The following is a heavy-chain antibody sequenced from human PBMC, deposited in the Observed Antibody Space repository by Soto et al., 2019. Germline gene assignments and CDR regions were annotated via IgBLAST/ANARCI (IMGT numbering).Heavy chain of an antibody. J-gene: IGHJ6*02. CDR1: GYTFTGYY. D-gene: IGHD2-2*01. Sequence: ASVKVSCKASGYTFTGYYMHWVRQAPGQGLEWMGWINPNSGGTNYAQKFQGRVTMTRDTSISTAYMELSRLRSDDTAVYYCASRYCSSTSCHYGMDVWGQGTTVTVSS. V-gene: IGHV1-2*02. CDR3: ASRYCSSTSCHYGMDV. CDR2: INPNSGGT.